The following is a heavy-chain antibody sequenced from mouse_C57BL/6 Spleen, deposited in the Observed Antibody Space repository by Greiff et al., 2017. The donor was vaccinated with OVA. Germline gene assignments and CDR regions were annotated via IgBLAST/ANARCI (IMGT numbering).Heavy chain of an antibody. CDR1: GYTFTSYW. D-gene: IGHD1-1*01. CDR3: VLYGSRDAY. CDR2: IDPSDSYT. J-gene: IGHJ3*01. V-gene: IGHV1-50*01. Sequence: QVQLQQPGAELVKPGASVKLSCKASGYTFTSYWMQWVKQRPGQGLEWIGEIDPSDSYTNYNQKFKGKATLTVDTSSSTAYMQISSLTSEDAAVYYCVLYGSRDAYWGQGTLVTVSA.